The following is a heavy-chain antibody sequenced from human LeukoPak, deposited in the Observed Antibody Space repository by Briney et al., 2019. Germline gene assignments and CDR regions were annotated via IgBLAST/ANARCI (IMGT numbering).Heavy chain of an antibody. CDR2: ICVCNGNT. D-gene: IGHD4-17*01. J-gene: IGHJ6*03. CDR1: GYTFTCYG. Sequence: ASVTVSCKGSGYTFTCYGFSWVRQAPGQGLEWMGWICVCNGNTNYAQKLQGRVTMTTDTSTSTAYMELRSLRSDDTAVYYCARGDGSHDYGDHDRYYYYYYMDVWGKGTTVTVSS. V-gene: IGHV1-18*01. CDR3: ARGDGSHDYGDHDRYYYYYYMDV.